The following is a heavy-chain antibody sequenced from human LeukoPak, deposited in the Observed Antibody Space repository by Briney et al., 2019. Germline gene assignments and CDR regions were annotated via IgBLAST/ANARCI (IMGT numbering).Heavy chain of an antibody. J-gene: IGHJ4*02. CDR3: ARAVYRSGGYYFDY. D-gene: IGHD6-19*01. CDR2: ISYDGSDK. V-gene: IGHV3-30*04. CDR1: GFTFSSYA. Sequence: PGGSLRLSCAASGFTFSSYARQWVRQAPGKGLEWVAVISYDGSDKNYADSVKGRFTISRDNSKNTLYLQMNSLRADDTAVYYCARAVYRSGGYYFDYWGQGTLVIVSS.